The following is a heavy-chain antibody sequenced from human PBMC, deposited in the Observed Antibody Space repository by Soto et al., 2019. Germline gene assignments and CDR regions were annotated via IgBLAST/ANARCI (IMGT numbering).Heavy chain of an antibody. V-gene: IGHV4-31*03. Sequence: QVQLQESGPGLVKPSQTLSLTCTVSGGSISSGGYYWSWIRQHPGKGLEWIGYIYYSGSTYYNPALKSRSTLPIDTSKSPFSLKLSSVTAADTAVYYCARTHLMGVVVMRYFDYWGQGTLVTVSS. CDR3: ARTHLMGVVVMRYFDY. D-gene: IGHD3-22*01. CDR2: IYYSGST. CDR1: GGSISSGGYY. J-gene: IGHJ4*02.